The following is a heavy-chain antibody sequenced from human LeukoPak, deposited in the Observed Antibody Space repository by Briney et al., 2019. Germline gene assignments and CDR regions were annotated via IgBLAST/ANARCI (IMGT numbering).Heavy chain of an antibody. CDR3: ARDSSGLNWFDP. CDR1: GGSIRSYY. D-gene: IGHD6-19*01. V-gene: IGHV4-59*01. CDR2: IYYSGTT. J-gene: IGHJ5*02. Sequence: PSETLSLTCTVSGGSIRSYYWSWIRQPPGKGLEWIGYIYYSGTTNYNPSLKSRVTISVDTSKNQFSLKLSSVTAADTAVYYCARDSSGLNWFDPWGQETLVTVSS.